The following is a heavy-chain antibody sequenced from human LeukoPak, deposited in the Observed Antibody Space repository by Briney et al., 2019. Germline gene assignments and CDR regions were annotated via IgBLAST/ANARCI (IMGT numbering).Heavy chain of an antibody. D-gene: IGHD1-7*01. J-gene: IGHJ4*02. CDR2: IYYSGST. CDR3: ARVRLELRDYFDY. Sequence: SQTLSLTCTVSGGSISSSSYYWGWIRQPPGKGLEWIGSIYYSGSTYYNPSLKSRVTISVDTSKNQFSLKLSSVTAADTAVYYCARVRLELRDYFDYWGQGTLVTVSS. CDR1: GGSISSSSYY. V-gene: IGHV4-39*07.